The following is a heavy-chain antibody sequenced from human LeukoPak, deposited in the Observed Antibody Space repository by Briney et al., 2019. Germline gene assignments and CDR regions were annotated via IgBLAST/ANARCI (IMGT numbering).Heavy chain of an antibody. D-gene: IGHD2-8*01. CDR3: ARGGFGYVYFDY. J-gene: IGHJ4*02. CDR1: GFTFSAYW. CDR2: IKGDGSEK. V-gene: IGHV3-7*01. Sequence: RPGESLRLSCAASGFTFSAYWMSWVRQPPGKGLEWVAHIKGDGSEKYSVDSVKGRFTISRDNAKSSLYLQMNSLRAEDTALYYCARGGFGYVYFDYWGQGSLVTVSS.